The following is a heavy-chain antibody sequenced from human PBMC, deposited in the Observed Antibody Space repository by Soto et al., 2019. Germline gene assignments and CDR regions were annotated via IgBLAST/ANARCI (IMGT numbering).Heavy chain of an antibody. CDR3: ARGVAVPGAHIDY. V-gene: IGHV4-59*01. CDR2: VYNSGIT. CDR1: GGSINDYY. D-gene: IGHD6-19*01. Sequence: SETLSLTCTVSGGSINDYYWGWIRQSPGKGLEWIGYVYNSGITNYNPSLRSRVSISVDTSKNEFSLRLSSVTAADTAVYFCARGVAVPGAHIDYWGQGTQVTVSS. J-gene: IGHJ4*02.